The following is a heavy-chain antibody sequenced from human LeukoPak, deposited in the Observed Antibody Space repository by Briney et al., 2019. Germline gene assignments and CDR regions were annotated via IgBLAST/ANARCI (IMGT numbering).Heavy chain of an antibody. V-gene: IGHV4-4*07. CDR1: SPSISSSC. J-gene: IGHJ4*02. CDR3: ARDPNDGNTRGMFYY. D-gene: IGHD3-22*01. CDR2: VYTSGTT. Sequence: SATLSPTQPLASPSISSSCCGSVRQPGGNGLEWIVRVYTSGTTTYNPSLKSRATMSVTTAKNQCFLKLSALTPATPSVYYCARDPNDGNTRGMFYYWGEGTLVTVSS.